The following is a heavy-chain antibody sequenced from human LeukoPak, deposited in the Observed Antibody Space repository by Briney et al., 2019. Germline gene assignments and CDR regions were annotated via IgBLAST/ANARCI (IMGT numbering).Heavy chain of an antibody. CDR3: TRAKRIIMIRGVITRYFDY. CDR2: INHSGST. Sequence: PSETLSLTCGVYGGSFSTYYWSWIRQPPGKGLEWIGEINHSGSTNYNPSLKSRATISVDTSKNQFSLKLSSVTAADTAVYYCTRAKRIIMIRGVITRYFDYWGQGTLVTVSS. J-gene: IGHJ4*02. D-gene: IGHD3-10*01. V-gene: IGHV4-34*01. CDR1: GGSFSTYY.